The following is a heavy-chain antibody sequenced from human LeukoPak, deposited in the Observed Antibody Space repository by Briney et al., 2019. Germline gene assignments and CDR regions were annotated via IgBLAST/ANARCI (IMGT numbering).Heavy chain of an antibody. J-gene: IGHJ5*02. Sequence: PSETLSLTCTVSGGSISSSSHYWGWIRQPPGKGLEWIGYIYYSGSTNYNPSLKSRVTISVDTSKNQFSLKLSSVTAADTAVYYCARGIAVAGGKLNWFDPWGQGTLVTVSS. D-gene: IGHD6-19*01. CDR3: ARGIAVAGGKLNWFDP. V-gene: IGHV4-61*05. CDR1: GGSISSSSHY. CDR2: IYYSGST.